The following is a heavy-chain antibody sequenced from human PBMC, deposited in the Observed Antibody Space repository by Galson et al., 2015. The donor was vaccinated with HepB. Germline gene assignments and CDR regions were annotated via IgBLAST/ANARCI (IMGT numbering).Heavy chain of an antibody. Sequence: SLRLSCAASGFTFSNAWMSWVRQAPGKGLEWVGRIKSKTDGGTTDYAAPVKGRFTISRDDSKNTLYLQMNSLKTEDTAVYYCTTDLTTVTQVDFDYWGQGTLVTVSS. CDR3: TTDLTTVTQVDFDY. CDR2: IKSKTDGGTT. V-gene: IGHV3-15*01. J-gene: IGHJ4*02. D-gene: IGHD4-17*01. CDR1: GFTFSNAW.